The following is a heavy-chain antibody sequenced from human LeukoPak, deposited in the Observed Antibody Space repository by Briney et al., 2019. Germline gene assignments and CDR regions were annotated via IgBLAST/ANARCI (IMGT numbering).Heavy chain of an antibody. D-gene: IGHD1-26*01. CDR1: GFTFSSYG. V-gene: IGHV3-23*01. CDR3: AKDPSTSIVGALPDY. CDR2: ISGSGGST. Sequence: GGTLRLSCAASGFTFSSYGMSWVRQAPGKGLEWVSAISGSGGSTYYADSVKGRFTISRDNSKNTLYLQMNSLRAEDTAVYYCAKDPSTSIVGALPDYWGQGTLVTVSS. J-gene: IGHJ4*02.